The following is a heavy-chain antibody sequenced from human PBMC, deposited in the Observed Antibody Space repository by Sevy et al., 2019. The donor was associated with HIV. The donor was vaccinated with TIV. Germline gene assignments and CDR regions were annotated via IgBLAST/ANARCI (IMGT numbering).Heavy chain of an antibody. CDR2: ISGSGGST. Sequence: GGSLRLSCAASGFTFSSYAMSWVRQAPGKGLEWVSAISGSGGSTYYADSVKGRFTISRDNSKNTLYLQMNSLRAEDTAVYYCVRGGMSSSKGYYYYYMDVWGKGTTVTVSS. CDR3: VRGGMSSSKGYYYYYMDV. D-gene: IGHD6-6*01. J-gene: IGHJ6*03. CDR1: GFTFSSYA. V-gene: IGHV3-23*01.